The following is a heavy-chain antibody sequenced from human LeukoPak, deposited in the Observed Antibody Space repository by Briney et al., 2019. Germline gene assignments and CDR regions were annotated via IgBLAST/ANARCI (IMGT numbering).Heavy chain of an antibody. Sequence: PSETLSLTCTVSGGSISSYYWSWIRQPPGKGLEWIGYIYYSGSTNYNPSLKSRVTISVDTSKNQFSLKLSSVTAADTAVYHCARDYYGSGGEVGYWGQGTLVTVSS. CDR3: ARDYYGSGGEVGY. V-gene: IGHV4-59*01. CDR2: IYYSGST. J-gene: IGHJ4*02. D-gene: IGHD3-10*01. CDR1: GGSISSYY.